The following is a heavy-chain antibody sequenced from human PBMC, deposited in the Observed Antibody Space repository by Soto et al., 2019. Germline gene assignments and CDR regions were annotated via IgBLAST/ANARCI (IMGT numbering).Heavy chain of an antibody. J-gene: IGHJ5*02. Sequence: QLQLQESGSGLVKPSQTLSLTCAVSGGSNTAVGNSWSWIRQPPGKGLEWIGYINHSGSTYYNPSLKSRVTISVDRSKNQFSLKLSSVTAADTAVYYCARSPTPWGQGTLVTVSS. V-gene: IGHV4-30-2*01. D-gene: IGHD1-26*01. CDR3: ARSPTP. CDR1: GGSNTAVGNS. CDR2: INHSGST.